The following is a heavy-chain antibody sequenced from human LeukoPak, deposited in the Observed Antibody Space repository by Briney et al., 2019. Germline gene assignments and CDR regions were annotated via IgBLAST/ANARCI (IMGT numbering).Heavy chain of an antibody. CDR3: AKDALHSSSSGDAFDI. CDR1: GFTFDDYT. V-gene: IGHV3-23*01. J-gene: IGHJ3*02. CDR2: ISGSGGST. D-gene: IGHD6-6*01. Sequence: GGSLRLSCAASGFTFDDYTMHWVRQAPGKGLEWVSAISGSGGSTYYADSVKGRFTISRDNSKNTLYLQMNSLRAEDTAVYYCAKDALHSSSSGDAFDIWGQGTMVTVSS.